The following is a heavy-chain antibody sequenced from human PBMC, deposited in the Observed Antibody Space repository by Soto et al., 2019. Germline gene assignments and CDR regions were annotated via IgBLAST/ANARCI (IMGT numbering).Heavy chain of an antibody. J-gene: IGHJ3*02. Sequence: EVQLVESGGGLVQPGGSLRLSCVASEFTLSDYDMHWVRQATGKGLEWVSSIDISGNTYDAGSVQGRFTISRESDKNSLYLQMNSLRVGDAAVYFCVREGVGGHIGYFDIWGQGTMVTASS. CDR1: EFTLSDYD. V-gene: IGHV3-13*01. D-gene: IGHD3-16*02. CDR2: IDISGNT. CDR3: VREGVGGHIGYFDI.